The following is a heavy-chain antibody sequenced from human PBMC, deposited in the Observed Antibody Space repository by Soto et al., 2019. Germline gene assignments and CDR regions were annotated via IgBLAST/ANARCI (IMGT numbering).Heavy chain of an antibody. CDR3: AKDVSSITMVAGCRGMDV. J-gene: IGHJ6*02. D-gene: IGHD3-10*01. CDR1: RFTFSSYA. CDR2: ISYSGVST. Sequence: PGGSLRLSCAASRFTFSSYAMTWVRQAPGKGLEWVSGISYSGVSTYYADSVKGRFTISRDNSNNTLFLQMNSLRAEDTAVYYCAKDVSSITMVAGCRGMDVWGQGTTVTVSS. V-gene: IGHV3-23*01.